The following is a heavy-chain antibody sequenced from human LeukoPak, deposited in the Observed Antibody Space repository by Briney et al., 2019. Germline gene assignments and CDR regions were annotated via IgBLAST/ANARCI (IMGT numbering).Heavy chain of an antibody. CDR3: ARLSLRKRNWFDP. V-gene: IGHV1-8*01. J-gene: IGHJ5*02. CDR1: GYTFTSYD. D-gene: IGHD3-3*01. CDR2: MNPNSGNT. Sequence: GASVKVSCKASGYTFTSYDINRVRQATGQGLEWMGWMNPNSGNTGYAQKFQGRVTMTRNTSISTAYMELSSLRSEDTAVYYCARLSLRKRNWFDPWGQGTLVTVSS.